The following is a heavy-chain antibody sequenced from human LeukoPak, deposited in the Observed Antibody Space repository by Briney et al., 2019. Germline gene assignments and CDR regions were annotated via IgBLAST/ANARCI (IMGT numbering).Heavy chain of an antibody. V-gene: IGHV3-7*01. CDR1: DFPFSTYW. J-gene: IGHJ6*03. Sequence: GGSLRLSCAASDFPFSTYWMNWVRQAPGKGLEWVANIKQDGSEKYYVDSVKGRFTISRDNAKNSLYLQMNSLRAEDTAVYYCASENYDILTGRRYYYYYYYMDVWGKGTTVTVSS. CDR2: IKQDGSEK. D-gene: IGHD3-9*01. CDR3: ASENYDILTGRRYYYYYYYMDV.